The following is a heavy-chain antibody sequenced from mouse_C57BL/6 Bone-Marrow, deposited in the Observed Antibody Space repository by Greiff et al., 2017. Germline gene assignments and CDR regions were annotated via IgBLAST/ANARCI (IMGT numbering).Heavy chain of an antibody. CDR1: GYTFTDYY. J-gene: IGHJ1*03. V-gene: IGHV1-19*01. Sequence: EVQLQQSGPVLVKPGASVKMSCKASGYTFTDYYMNWVKQSHGKSLEWIGVINPYNGGTSYNQKFKGKATLTVDKSSSTAYMELNSLTSEDSAVYYCARPYYWNWYCDVWGTGTTVTVSS. CDR3: ARPYYWNWYCDV. D-gene: IGHD1-1*01. CDR2: INPYNGGT.